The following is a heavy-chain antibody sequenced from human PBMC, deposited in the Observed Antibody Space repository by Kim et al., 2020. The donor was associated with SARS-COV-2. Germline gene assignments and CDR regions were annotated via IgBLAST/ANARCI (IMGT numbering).Heavy chain of an antibody. CDR2: INAGNGNT. Sequence: ASVKVSCKASGYTFTSYAMHWVRQAPGQRLEWMGWINAGNGNTKYSQKFQGRVTITRDTSASTAYMELSSLRSEDTAVYYCARDLRYYYGSGSYSFWWFDPWGQGTLVTVSS. CDR3: ARDLRYYYGSGSYSFWWFDP. D-gene: IGHD3-10*01. CDR1: GYTFTSYA. V-gene: IGHV1-3*01. J-gene: IGHJ5*02.